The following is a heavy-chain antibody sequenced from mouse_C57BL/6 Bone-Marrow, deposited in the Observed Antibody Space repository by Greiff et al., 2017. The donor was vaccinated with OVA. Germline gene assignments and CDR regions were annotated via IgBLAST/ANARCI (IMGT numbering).Heavy chain of an antibody. J-gene: IGHJ1*03. CDR3: TSFYYDYDVGWYFDV. CDR2: IYPGNSDT. Sequence: EVKLQHSGTVLARPGASVKMSCKTSGYTFTSYWMHWVKQRPGQGLEWIGVIYPGNSDTSYNQKFKGKAKLTAVTSASTAYMELSSLTNEDSAVYYCTSFYYDYDVGWYFDVWGTGTTVTVSS. V-gene: IGHV1-5*01. CDR1: GYTFTSYW. D-gene: IGHD2-4*01.